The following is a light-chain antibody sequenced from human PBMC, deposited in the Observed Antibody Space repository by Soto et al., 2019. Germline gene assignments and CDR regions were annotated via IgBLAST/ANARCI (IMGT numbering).Light chain of an antibody. CDR2: GAS. CDR1: QSVGRNF. CDR3: QQYASSPLT. Sequence: EIVLTQSPGTLSVSPGERATLSCRASQSVGRNFLAWYQQKPGQAPRLLIYGASTRASGIPDRFSGSGSGTDVTLTISRLEPEEFAVYYCQQYASSPLTIGGGTKVETK. J-gene: IGKJ4*01. V-gene: IGKV3-20*01.